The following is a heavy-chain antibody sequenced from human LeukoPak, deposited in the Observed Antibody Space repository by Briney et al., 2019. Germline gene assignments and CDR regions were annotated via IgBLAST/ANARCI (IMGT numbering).Heavy chain of an antibody. J-gene: IGHJ4*02. CDR3: ARSPPAPKEFDY. CDR1: GGSFSGYY. V-gene: IGHV4-4*09. CDR2: IYPSGST. Sequence: PSETLSLTCAVYGGSFSGYYWSWIRQPPGMGLEWIGYIYPSGSTNSNPSLKSRVTISVDTSKNQFSLRLTSVTAADTAVYYCARSPPAPKEFDYWGQGTLVTVSS. D-gene: IGHD2-2*01.